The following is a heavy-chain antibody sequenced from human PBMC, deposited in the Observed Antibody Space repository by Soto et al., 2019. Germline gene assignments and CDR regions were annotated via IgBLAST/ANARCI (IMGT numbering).Heavy chain of an antibody. Sequence: PSETLSLTCTVSDASVWSDSYFWTWIRQPPGKGLEWIAYISHTGDTNYNPSLKSRVTISIGTSRNQFSLTVTSVTAADTAVYFCARIVVGVTVDLWGQGSLVTVSS. CDR3: ARIVVGVTVDL. V-gene: IGHV4-61*01. CDR2: ISHTGDT. J-gene: IGHJ4*02. CDR1: DASVWSDSYF. D-gene: IGHD1-26*01.